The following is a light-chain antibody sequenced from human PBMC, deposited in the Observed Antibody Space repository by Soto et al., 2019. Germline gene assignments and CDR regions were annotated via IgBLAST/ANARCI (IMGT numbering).Light chain of an antibody. CDR1: QSVSTN. CDR3: QQYNNWPPWT. V-gene: IGKV3-15*01. CDR2: GAS. Sequence: EIVMTQSPATLSVSPGERATLSCRASQSVSTNLAWYQQKPGQSPRLLVYGASTRATGIPARFSGSGSRPEFTLTISSLQSEDFAIYYCQQYNNWPPWTFGQGTKVELK. J-gene: IGKJ1*01.